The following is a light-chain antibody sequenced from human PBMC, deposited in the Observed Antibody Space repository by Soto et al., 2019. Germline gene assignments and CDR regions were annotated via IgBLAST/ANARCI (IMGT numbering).Light chain of an antibody. V-gene: IGKV1-5*03. Sequence: DIQMTQSPSTLSASVGDRVTITCRASQSISGWLAWYQQKPGKAPKLLIHKASSLQSGVPSRFSGSGSGTEFTLSISRLQTDDFATYYCQQYGSFSPITFGGGTKVDIK. CDR1: QSISGW. CDR2: KAS. J-gene: IGKJ4*01. CDR3: QQYGSFSPIT.